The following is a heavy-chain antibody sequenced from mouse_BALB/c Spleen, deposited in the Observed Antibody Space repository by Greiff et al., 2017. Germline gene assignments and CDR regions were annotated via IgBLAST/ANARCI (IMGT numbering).Heavy chain of an antibody. CDR3: VRDLYYDYGGFAY. CDR1: GFSLTSYD. D-gene: IGHD2-4*01. V-gene: IGHV2-9-2*01. J-gene: IGHJ3*01. Sequence: VQLQESGPGLVAPSQSLSITCTVSGFSLTSYDISWIRQPPGKGLEWLGVIWTGGGTNYNSAFMSRLSISKDNSKSQVFLKMNSLQTDDTAIYYCVRDLYYDYGGFAYWGQGTLVTVSA. CDR2: IWTGGGT.